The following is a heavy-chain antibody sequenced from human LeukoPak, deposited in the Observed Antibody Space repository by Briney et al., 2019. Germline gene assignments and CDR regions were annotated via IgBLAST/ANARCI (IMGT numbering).Heavy chain of an antibody. Sequence: TGGSLRPSCAASGFTFSSYAMNWVRQAPGKGLEWVSYISSSSSTIYYADSVKGRFTISRDNAKNSLYLQMNSLRAEDTAMYYCARTYQLLYDDAFDIWGQGTMVTVSS. J-gene: IGHJ3*02. CDR3: ARTYQLLYDDAFDI. CDR2: ISSSSSTI. V-gene: IGHV3-48*01. CDR1: GFTFSSYA. D-gene: IGHD2-2*02.